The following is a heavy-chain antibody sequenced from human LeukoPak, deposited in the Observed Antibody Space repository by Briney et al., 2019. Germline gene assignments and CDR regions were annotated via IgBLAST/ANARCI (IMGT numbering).Heavy chain of an antibody. CDR2: IGSSLSSI. V-gene: IGHV3-48*01. D-gene: IGHD5-12*01. J-gene: IGHJ4*02. CDR3: VRGPRYSGYDYFDY. CDR1: GFTFSTYS. Sequence: GGSLRLSCAASGFTFSTYSMNWVRQAPGKGLKWVSYIGSSLSSIYYADSVKGRFTISRDNAKNSLYLQMSSLRREDTAVYFCVRGPRYSGYDYFDYWGQGTLVTVSS.